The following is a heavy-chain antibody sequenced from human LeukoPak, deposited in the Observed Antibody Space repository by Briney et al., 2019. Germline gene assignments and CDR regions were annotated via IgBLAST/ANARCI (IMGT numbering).Heavy chain of an antibody. CDR1: GYTFTSYG. Sequence: ASVKVSCKASGYTFTSYGISWVRQAPGQGLEWMGWIRVYNGDTNYAQKLQGRVTMTTDTSTSTAYMELRSLRSDDTAVYYCATGYSSSTNCRIDYWGQGTLVTVSS. CDR3: ATGYSSSTNCRIDY. V-gene: IGHV1-18*01. D-gene: IGHD2-2*03. J-gene: IGHJ4*02. CDR2: IRVYNGDT.